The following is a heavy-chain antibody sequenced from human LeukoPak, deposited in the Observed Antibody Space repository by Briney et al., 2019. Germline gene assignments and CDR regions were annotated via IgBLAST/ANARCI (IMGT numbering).Heavy chain of an antibody. CDR2: INPNSGGT. Sequence: ASVKVSCKASGYTFTGYYMHWVRQAPGQGLEWMGWINPNSGGTNYAQKFQGRVTMTRDTSISTAYMELSRLRSDDTAVYYCATSKQQLVFGYFDYWGQGTLVTVSS. J-gene: IGHJ4*02. V-gene: IGHV1-2*02. CDR1: GYTFTGYY. CDR3: ATSKQQLVFGYFDY. D-gene: IGHD6-13*01.